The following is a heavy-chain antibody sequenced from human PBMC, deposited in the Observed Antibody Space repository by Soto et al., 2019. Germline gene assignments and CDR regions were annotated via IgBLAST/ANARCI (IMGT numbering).Heavy chain of an antibody. J-gene: IGHJ5*02. CDR3: ARWGVDTAMVTEWFDP. CDR2: IYYSGST. V-gene: IGHV4-59*08. CDR1: GGSINSYY. Sequence: QVQLQESGPGLVKPSETLSLTCTVSGGSINSYYWSWIQQPPGKGLEWIGYIYYSGSTNYNPSLKSRVTMSVDTSKNQFSLKLSSVTAADTAVYYCARWGVDTAMVTEWFDPWGQGTLVTVSS. D-gene: IGHD5-18*01.